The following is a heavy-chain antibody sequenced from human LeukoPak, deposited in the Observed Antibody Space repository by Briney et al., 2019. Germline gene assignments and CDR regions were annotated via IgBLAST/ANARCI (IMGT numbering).Heavy chain of an antibody. D-gene: IGHD2-21*02. CDR2: LNEDGTYV. CDR1: GLTFSSHW. CDR3: VRGSSDWAGTDY. Sequence: GGSLRLSCVASGLTFSSHWMHWVRQAPGKGLVRVSRLNEDGTYVDYADSVKGRFTISRDNAKNMLHLQMNSLRVEETAVYYCVRGSSDWAGTDYWGQGTLVTVSS. J-gene: IGHJ4*02. V-gene: IGHV3-74*01.